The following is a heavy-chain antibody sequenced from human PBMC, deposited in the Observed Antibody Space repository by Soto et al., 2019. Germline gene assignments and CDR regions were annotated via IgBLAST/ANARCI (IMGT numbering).Heavy chain of an antibody. V-gene: IGHV3-53*01. D-gene: IGHD4-17*01. CDR2: IFSGGGT. J-gene: IGHJ4*02. CDR3: HGHGY. Sequence: VQVVESGGGLIQPGGSLRLSCEVSGFSVTANYMSWVRQAPGKGLEWVSVIFSGGGTDYVDSVKGRFTISRDISKSTLYLQMNSLRAEDTAVYYCHGHGYWGQGTLVTVSS. CDR1: GFSVTANY.